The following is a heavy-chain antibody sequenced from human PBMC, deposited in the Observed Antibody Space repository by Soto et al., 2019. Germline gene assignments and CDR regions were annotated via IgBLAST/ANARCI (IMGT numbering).Heavy chain of an antibody. CDR1: GFTFSSYS. Sequence: PGGSLRLFCAASGFTFSSYSMNWVRQAPGKGLEWVSYISSSSSTIYYADSVKGRFTISRDNAKNSLYLQMNSLRDEDTAVYYCARESVAEREQWLVPYYYYGMDVWGQGTTVTVSS. CDR2: ISSSSSTI. CDR3: ARESVAEREQWLVPYYYYGMDV. D-gene: IGHD6-19*01. J-gene: IGHJ6*02. V-gene: IGHV3-48*02.